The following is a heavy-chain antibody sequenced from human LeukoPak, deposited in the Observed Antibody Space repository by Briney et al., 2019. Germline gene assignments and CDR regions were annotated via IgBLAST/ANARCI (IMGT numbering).Heavy chain of an antibody. J-gene: IGHJ6*03. Sequence: GASVKVSCKASGYTFTSYGISWVRQAPGQGLEWMGRIIPIFGTANYAQKFQGRVTITTDESTSTAYMELSSLRSEDTAVYYCARESIVVVTAPPYDYYYYMDVWGKGTTVTVSS. CDR2: IIPIFGTA. CDR3: ARESIVVVTAPPYDYYYYMDV. CDR1: GYTFTSYG. D-gene: IGHD2-21*02. V-gene: IGHV1-69*05.